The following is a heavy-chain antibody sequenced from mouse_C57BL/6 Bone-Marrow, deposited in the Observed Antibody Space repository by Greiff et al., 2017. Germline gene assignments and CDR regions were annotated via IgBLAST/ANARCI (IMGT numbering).Heavy chain of an antibody. CDR2: IYPRSGNT. Sequence: VQLQQSGAELARPGASVKLSCKASGYTFTSYGISWVKQRTGQGLERIGEIYPRSGNTYYNEKFKGKATLTADKSSSTAYMELRSLTSEDSAVYFCAREDYYGSSYEAYWGQGTLVTVSA. J-gene: IGHJ3*01. CDR3: AREDYYGSSYEAY. V-gene: IGHV1-81*01. CDR1: GYTFTSYG. D-gene: IGHD1-1*01.